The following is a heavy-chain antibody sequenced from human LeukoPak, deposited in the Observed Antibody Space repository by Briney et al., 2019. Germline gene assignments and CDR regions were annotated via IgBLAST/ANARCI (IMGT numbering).Heavy chain of an antibody. Sequence: GGSLRLSCAASGFTFDDYGMSWVRQGPGKGLEWVAGINWSGDRAGYADSVKGRVTISRDNSKNTLYLQMNSLRAEDTAFYYCAKGSAQYYFDSWGQGTLVTVSS. CDR2: INWSGDRA. D-gene: IGHD3-10*01. J-gene: IGHJ4*02. V-gene: IGHV3-20*04. CDR3: AKGSAQYYFDS. CDR1: GFTFDDYG.